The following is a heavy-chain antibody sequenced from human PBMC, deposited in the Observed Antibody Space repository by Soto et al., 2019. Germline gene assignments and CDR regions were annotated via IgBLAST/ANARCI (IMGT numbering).Heavy chain of an antibody. CDR1: GFSLSNARMG. D-gene: IGHD5-12*01. V-gene: IGHV2-26*01. CDR3: ARIPQKLRGYKSAFDI. J-gene: IGHJ3*02. Sequence: QVTLKESGPVLVKPTETLTLTCTVSGFSLSNARMGVSWIRQPPGKALEWLAHIFSNDEKSYSTSLKSRLTISKDTSKSQVVLTMTNMDSVDTATYSCARIPQKLRGYKSAFDIWGQGTMVTVSS. CDR2: IFSNDEK.